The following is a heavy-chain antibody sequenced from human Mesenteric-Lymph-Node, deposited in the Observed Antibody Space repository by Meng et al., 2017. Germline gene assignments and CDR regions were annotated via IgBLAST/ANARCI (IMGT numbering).Heavy chain of an antibody. CDR1: GGSISSFY. CDR3: ARSKSSRPQPLDY. D-gene: IGHD2-2*01. Sequence: SETLSLTCTVSGGSISSFYWSWIRQPAGKGLEWIGRIYTSGSTDYNPSLISRVTMSVDTSENQFSLRLSSLTAADTAVYYCARSKSSRPQPLDYWGQGTLVTVSS. CDR2: IYTSGST. V-gene: IGHV4-4*07. J-gene: IGHJ4*02.